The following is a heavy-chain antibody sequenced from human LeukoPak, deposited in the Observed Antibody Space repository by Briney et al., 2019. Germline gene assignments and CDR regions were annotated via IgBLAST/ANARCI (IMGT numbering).Heavy chain of an antibody. J-gene: IGHJ4*02. V-gene: IGHV4-34*01. Sequence: ASETLSLTCAVYGGSFSGYYRSWIRQPPGKGLEWIGEINHSGSTNYNPSLKSRVTISVDTSKNQFSLKLSSVTAADTAVYYCAALNCTNGVCYTSDYWGQGTLVTVSS. D-gene: IGHD2-8*01. CDR3: AALNCTNGVCYTSDY. CDR2: INHSGST. CDR1: GGSFSGYY.